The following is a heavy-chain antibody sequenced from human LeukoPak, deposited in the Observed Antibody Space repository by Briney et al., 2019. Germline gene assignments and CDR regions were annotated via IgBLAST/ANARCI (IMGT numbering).Heavy chain of an antibody. J-gene: IGHJ4*02. V-gene: IGHV3-11*03. CDR3: AKQVRGSSWYGGGIDY. D-gene: IGHD6-13*01. Sequence: GRFTISRDNAKNSLYLQMNSLRAEDTAVYYCAKQVRGSSWYGGGIDYWGQGTLVTVSS.